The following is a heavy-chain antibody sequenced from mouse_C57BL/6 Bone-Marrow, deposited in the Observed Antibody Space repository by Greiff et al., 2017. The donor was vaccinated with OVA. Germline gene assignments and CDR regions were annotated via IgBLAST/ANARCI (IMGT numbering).Heavy chain of an antibody. CDR2: IDPENGDT. CDR3: ATGYYGSSEYDFDY. Sequence: VQLKESGAELVRPGASVKLSCTASGFNIKDDYMHWVKQRPEQGLEWIGWIDPENGDTEYASKFQGKATITADTSSNTAYLQLSSLTSEDTAVDYCATGYYGSSEYDFDYGGQGITRTDSP. J-gene: IGHJ2*01. V-gene: IGHV14-4*01. D-gene: IGHD1-1*01. CDR1: GFNIKDDY.